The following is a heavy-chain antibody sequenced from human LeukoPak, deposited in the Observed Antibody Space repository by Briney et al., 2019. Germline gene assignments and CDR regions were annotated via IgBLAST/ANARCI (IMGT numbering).Heavy chain of an antibody. CDR1: GGSISSGSYY. CDR3: AREGIAVAGTGYYYYMDV. J-gene: IGHJ6*03. Sequence: SETLSLTCTVSGGSISSGSYYWSWIRQPAGKGLEWIGRIYTSGSTNYNPSLKSRVTTSVDTSKNQFSLKLSSVTAADTAVYYCAREGIAVAGTGYYYYMDVWGKGTTVTISS. CDR2: IYTSGST. D-gene: IGHD6-19*01. V-gene: IGHV4-61*02.